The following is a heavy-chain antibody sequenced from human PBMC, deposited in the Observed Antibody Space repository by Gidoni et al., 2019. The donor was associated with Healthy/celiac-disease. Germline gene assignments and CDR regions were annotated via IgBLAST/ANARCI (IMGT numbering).Heavy chain of an antibody. CDR3: ARISAYYDILTGYLDYYGMDV. CDR2: IFSNDEK. D-gene: IGHD3-9*01. V-gene: IGHV2-26*01. Sequence: QVTLTESGPVLVPPTETLTLTCTVSGFSLSNARMVVSWIRQPPGKALEWLAHIFSNDEKAYSTSLKSRLTISKDTSKSQVVLTMTNMDPVDTATYYCARISAYYDILTGYLDYYGMDVWGQGTTVTVSS. CDR1: GFSLSNARMV. J-gene: IGHJ6*02.